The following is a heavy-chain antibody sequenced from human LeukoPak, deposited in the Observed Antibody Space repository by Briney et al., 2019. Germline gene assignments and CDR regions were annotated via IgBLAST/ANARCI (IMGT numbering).Heavy chain of an antibody. J-gene: IGHJ3*02. Sequence: GASVKVSCKASGCTLTGYDMHWVRQAPGQRVEWMGGMNPNSGGTNYAQKSQGRVSMTRDTSISTAYMELSRLTSDDTATYYHARVGLSGGDYEHADFDIWGQGTMVTVSS. D-gene: IGHD4-17*01. CDR1: GCTLTGYD. V-gene: IGHV1-2*02. CDR2: MNPNSGGT. CDR3: ARVGLSGGDYEHADFDI.